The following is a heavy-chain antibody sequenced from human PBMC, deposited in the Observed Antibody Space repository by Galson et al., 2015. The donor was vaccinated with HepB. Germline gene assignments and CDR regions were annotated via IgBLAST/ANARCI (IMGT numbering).Heavy chain of an antibody. D-gene: IGHD5-12*01. CDR1: GFTFSSYA. V-gene: IGHV3-23*01. CDR2: IGVSDGSS. J-gene: IGHJ4*02. Sequence: SLRLSCAASGFTFSSYAMNWVRQAPGKGLEWVSGIGVSDGSSYYANSVKGRFTISRDNSKNTLYLQVNSLRVEDTAIYYCAKGRPERPPEHRGYDLPDYWGQGTLVTVSS. CDR3: AKGRPERPPEHRGYDLPDY.